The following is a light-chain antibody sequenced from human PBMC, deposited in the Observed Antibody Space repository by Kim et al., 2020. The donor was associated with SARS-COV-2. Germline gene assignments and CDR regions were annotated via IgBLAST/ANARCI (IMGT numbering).Light chain of an antibody. CDR2: LNSDGSH. Sequence: GASVNLTCTRSRGHSRYAIAGHQQQPEKGPRYLMKLNSDGSHSKGDGIPDRFSGSSSGAERYLSISSLQYEDEADYYCQTWGTGWVFGGGTQLTVL. CDR3: QTWGTGWV. V-gene: IGLV4-69*01. CDR1: RGHSRYA. J-gene: IGLJ3*02.